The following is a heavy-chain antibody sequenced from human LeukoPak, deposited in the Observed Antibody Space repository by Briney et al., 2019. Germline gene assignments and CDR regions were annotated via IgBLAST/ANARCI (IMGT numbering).Heavy chain of an antibody. CDR2: INDDGSLR. J-gene: IGHJ1*01. Sequence: PGGSLRLSCAASGITFSGAWMHWVRQAPGKGLVWVSRINDDGSLRRYANSVKGRFTISRDNAKNTLFLQMDSLRAEDTAVYYRARVSGPGMNEYYHLWGQGTLVTVSS. D-gene: IGHD3-10*01. V-gene: IGHV3-74*01. CDR3: ARVSGPGMNEYYHL. CDR1: GITFSGAW.